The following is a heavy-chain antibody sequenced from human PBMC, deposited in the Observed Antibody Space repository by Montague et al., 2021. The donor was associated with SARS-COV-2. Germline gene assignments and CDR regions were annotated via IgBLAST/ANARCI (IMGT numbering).Heavy chain of an antibody. V-gene: IGHV4-61*08. J-gene: IGHJ4*02. CDR2: IYYSGST. D-gene: IGHD6-13*01. CDR1: GGSVSSGGHY. CDR3: ARVSLAAAATRSDY. Sequence: SETLSLTCTVSGGSVSSGGHYWSWIRQPPGKGLEWIGYIYYSGSTNYNPSLKSRVTISLDTSKNQFSLKPTSVTAADTAVYYCARVSLAAAATRSDYWGQGTLVTVSS.